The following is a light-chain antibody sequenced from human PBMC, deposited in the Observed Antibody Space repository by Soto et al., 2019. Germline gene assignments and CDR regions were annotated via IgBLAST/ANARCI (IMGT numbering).Light chain of an antibody. V-gene: IGLV1-40*01. J-gene: IGLJ1*01. CDR3: QSYDNSLSGSEV. CDR1: SSNIGAGHD. Sequence: QSVLTQPPSVSGAPGQRVTISCTGSSSNIGAGHDVHWYQQLPGTAPKLLIYGNGNRPSGVPDRFSGSKSGTSASLAITGLQADDEVDYYCQSYDNSLSGSEVFGTGTKLTVL. CDR2: GNG.